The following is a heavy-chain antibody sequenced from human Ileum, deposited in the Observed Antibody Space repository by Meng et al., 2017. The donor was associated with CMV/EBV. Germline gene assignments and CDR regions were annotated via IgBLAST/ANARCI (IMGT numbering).Heavy chain of an antibody. CDR3: ASGKSNLEY. V-gene: IGHV4-34*01. CDR1: GGSFSGYY. D-gene: IGHD4-11*01. CDR2: FNHYGST. J-gene: IGHJ4*02. Sequence: QVPLQEGVAGLLKPSETLSLTFAVYGGSFSGYYWSWIQQVPGKGLEWIGEFNHYGSTNYNPSLKSRVTISVDTSKNQFSLNLSSVTAADTAVYYCASGKSNLEYWGQGTLVTVSS.